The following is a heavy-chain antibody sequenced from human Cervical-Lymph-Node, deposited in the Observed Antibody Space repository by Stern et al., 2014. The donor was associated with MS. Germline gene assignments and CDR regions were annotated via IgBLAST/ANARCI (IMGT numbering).Heavy chain of an antibody. CDR1: GYSFNIYW. V-gene: IGHV5-51*01. CDR2: IYPDDSDA. J-gene: IGHJ6*02. CDR3: ARRGMDV. Sequence: EVQLVESGAEVKTPGESLTISCKGFGYSFNIYWIAWVRQRPGKGLEWMGIIYPDDSDAGYSPSFQGQVTFAVDKSISTAYLQWSSLKPSDTATYFCARRGMDVWGQGTSVTVSS.